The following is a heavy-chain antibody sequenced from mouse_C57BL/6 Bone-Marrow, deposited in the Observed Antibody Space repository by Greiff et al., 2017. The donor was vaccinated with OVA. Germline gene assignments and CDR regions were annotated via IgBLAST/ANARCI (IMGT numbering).Heavy chain of an antibody. CDR2: INPGSGGT. V-gene: IGHV1-54*01. Sequence: QVQLKQSGAELVRPGTSVKVSCKASGYAFTNYLIEWVKQRPGQGLEWIGVINPGSGGTNYNEKFKGKATLTADKSSSTAYMQLSSLTSEDSAVYFCARGVITTVVAPFACWGQGTLVTVTA. D-gene: IGHD1-1*01. CDR3: ARGVITTVVAPFAC. J-gene: IGHJ3*01. CDR1: GYAFTNYL.